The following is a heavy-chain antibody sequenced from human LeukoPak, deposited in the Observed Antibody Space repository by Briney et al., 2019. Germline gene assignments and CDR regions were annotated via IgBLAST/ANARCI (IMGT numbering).Heavy chain of an antibody. V-gene: IGHV4-59*01. CDR1: GGSISSYY. Sequence: SETLSLTCTVSGGSISSYYWSWIRQPPGKGLEWIGYIYYSGSTNYNPSLKSRVTISVDTSKNQFSLKLSSVTAAGTAVYYCARGGSSYYYYMDVWGKGTTVTVSS. CDR3: ARGGSSYYYYMDV. CDR2: IYYSGST. D-gene: IGHD3-16*01. J-gene: IGHJ6*03.